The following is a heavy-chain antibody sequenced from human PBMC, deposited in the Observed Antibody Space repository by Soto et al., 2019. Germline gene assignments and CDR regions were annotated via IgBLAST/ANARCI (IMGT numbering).Heavy chain of an antibody. V-gene: IGHV3-48*03. CDR3: ARGHIVATILDY. Sequence: HGGSIRLGCAASGFIFSNYEMSWVRQAPGKGLEWVSYIDHSGTTIYYADSVKGRFTISRDNAKNSLFLQMNSLRAEDTAVYYCARGHIVATILDYWGQGTLVSVSS. J-gene: IGHJ4*02. D-gene: IGHD5-12*01. CDR2: IDHSGTTI. CDR1: GFIFSNYE.